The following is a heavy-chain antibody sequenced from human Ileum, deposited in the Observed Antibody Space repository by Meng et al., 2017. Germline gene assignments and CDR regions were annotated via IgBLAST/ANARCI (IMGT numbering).Heavy chain of an antibody. CDR2: IFHTGNT. J-gene: IGHJ1*01. D-gene: IGHD2-15*01. Sequence: QMQLQESGPGLVKPSGTLSLTRGGPGGSFSSGNWWGWVRQPPGKGLEWIGEIFHTGNTNYNPSLQSRVSLSIDKSKNQFSLKVISVTAADTAVYYCVNYCSGGKCSPNEKTQHWGQGTLVTVSS. CDR3: VNYCSGGKCSPNEKTQH. V-gene: IGHV4-4*02. CDR1: GGSFSSGNW.